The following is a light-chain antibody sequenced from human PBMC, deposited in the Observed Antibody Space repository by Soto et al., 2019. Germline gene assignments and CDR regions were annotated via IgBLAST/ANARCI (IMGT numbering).Light chain of an antibody. V-gene: IGKV3D-11*03. Sequence: EIVLIQSPATLSLSPGERATLSCRASQSVSSNLAWYQQNPGQAPNLLIFDASKRATGIPARFSGSGSGTDFTLTISRLEPEDFAVYYCQQFSSYPLTFGGGTKV. CDR1: QSVSSN. J-gene: IGKJ4*01. CDR3: QQFSSYPLT. CDR2: DAS.